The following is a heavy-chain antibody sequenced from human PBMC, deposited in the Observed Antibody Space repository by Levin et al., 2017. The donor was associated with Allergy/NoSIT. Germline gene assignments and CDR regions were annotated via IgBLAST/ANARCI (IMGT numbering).Heavy chain of an antibody. D-gene: IGHD3-10*01. CDR1: GFTFSNAW. J-gene: IGHJ4*02. CDR2: IKSKTDGGTT. Sequence: GGSLRLSCAASGFTFSNAWMSWVRQAPGKGLEWVGRIKSKTDGGTTDYAAPVKGRFTISRDDSKNTLYLQMNSLKTEDTAVYYCTTFDVLLWFGESDFDYWGQGTLVTVSS. CDR3: TTFDVLLWFGESDFDY. V-gene: IGHV3-15*01.